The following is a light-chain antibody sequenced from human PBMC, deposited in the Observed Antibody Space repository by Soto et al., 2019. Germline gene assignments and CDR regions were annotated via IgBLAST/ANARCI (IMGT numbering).Light chain of an antibody. J-gene: IGLJ2*01. Sequence: QSVLTQPPAVSAAPGQKLTISCAGTTSNIGDNYVSWYQQVPGAVPKLLMYDNDKRPSGIPDRFSGSKSGTSATLGITGLQTGDEADYYCGTWDSSLSAVVFGGGTKLTVL. CDR2: DND. V-gene: IGLV1-51*01. CDR3: GTWDSSLSAVV. CDR1: TSNIGDNY.